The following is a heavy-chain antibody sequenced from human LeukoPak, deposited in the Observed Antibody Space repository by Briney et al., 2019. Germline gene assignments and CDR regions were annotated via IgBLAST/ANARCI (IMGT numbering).Heavy chain of an antibody. CDR3: ARSQTTGFGESSDY. Sequence: SVKVSCKASGGTFSSYAISWVRQAPGQGLEWMGGIIPIFGTANYAQKFQGRVTMTTDTSTSTAYMELRSLRSDDTAVYYCARSQTTGFGESSDYWGQGTLVTVSS. J-gene: IGHJ4*02. V-gene: IGHV1-69*05. CDR2: IIPIFGTA. CDR1: GGTFSSYA. D-gene: IGHD3-10*01.